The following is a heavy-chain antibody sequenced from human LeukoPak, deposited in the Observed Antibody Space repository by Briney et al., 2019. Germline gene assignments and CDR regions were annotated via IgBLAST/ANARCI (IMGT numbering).Heavy chain of an antibody. J-gene: IGHJ3*02. V-gene: IGHV4-39*07. Sequence: SETLSLTCTVSNGSITSNSYYWGWIRQPPGRGLEWIGSIHYSGKTYYNPSLKSRVTISLDTSKNQFSLRLSSVTAADTAVYYCGGDKTDAFDIWGQGTMVTVSS. CDR2: IHYSGKT. CDR1: NGSITSNSYY. CDR3: GGDKTDAFDI.